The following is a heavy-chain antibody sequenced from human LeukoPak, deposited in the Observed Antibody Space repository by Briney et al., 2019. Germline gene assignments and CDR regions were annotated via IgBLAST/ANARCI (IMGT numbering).Heavy chain of an antibody. D-gene: IGHD2-2*01. V-gene: IGHV3-30*04. CDR2: ISLDGRNK. CDR3: ARDGEAYCSSTSCPYYFDY. J-gene: IGHJ4*02. Sequence: GGSLRLSCAASGFTFSSYAIHWVRQPPGNGLEWVAVISLDGRNKYYADSVKGRFTISRDNSKNTLYLQMNSLRAEDTAVYYCARDGEAYCSSTSCPYYFDYWGQGTLVTVSS. CDR1: GFTFSSYA.